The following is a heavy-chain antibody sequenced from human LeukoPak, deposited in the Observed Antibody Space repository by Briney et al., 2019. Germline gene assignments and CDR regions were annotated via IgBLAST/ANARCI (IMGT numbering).Heavy chain of an antibody. CDR2: ISSGSSTI. V-gene: IGHV3-48*01. J-gene: IGHJ4*02. D-gene: IGHD5-18*01. Sequence: GGSLRLSCAASGFTCSSYSMNWVRQAPGKVLEWVSYISSGSSTIHYADSVKGRFTISRDNAKSSRFLQMNSLRAEDTAVYYCAGIPLSTTMVDYWGQGTLVTVSS. CDR3: AGIPLSTTMVDY. CDR1: GFTCSSYS.